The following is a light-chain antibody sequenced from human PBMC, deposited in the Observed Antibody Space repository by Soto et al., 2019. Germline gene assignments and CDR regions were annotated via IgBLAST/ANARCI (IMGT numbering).Light chain of an antibody. CDR3: QQYYSTPRT. CDR2: WAS. J-gene: IGKJ1*01. CDR1: QSLLYSSNNKNY. Sequence: DIVMTQSPDSLAVSLGEKATINCKSSQSLLYSSNNKNYLACYQQKPGQPPKLIIYWASTRESGVPDRFSGSGSGTDFTLTISSLQAEDVAVYYCQQYYSTPRTLGQGTKVDIK. V-gene: IGKV4-1*01.